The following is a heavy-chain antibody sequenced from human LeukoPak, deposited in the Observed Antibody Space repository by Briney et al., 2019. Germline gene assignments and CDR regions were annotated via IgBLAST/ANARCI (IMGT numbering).Heavy chain of an antibody. D-gene: IGHD5-18*01. CDR1: GGTISSSSYC. J-gene: IGHJ4*02. V-gene: IGHV4-39*01. Sequence: SETLSLTCTVSGGTISSSSYCWVWIRQPPGKGLEWIGSIYYSGSTYYNPSLKSRVTISVDTSKNQFSLKLSSWVVAGAAVYYCATFNVDTAMVINYWGQGTLVTVSS. CDR3: ATFNVDTAMVINY. CDR2: IYYSGST.